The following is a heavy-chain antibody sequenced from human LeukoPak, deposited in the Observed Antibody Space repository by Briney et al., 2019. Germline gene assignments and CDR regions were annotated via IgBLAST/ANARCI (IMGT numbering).Heavy chain of an antibody. CDR2: ISYDGSNK. D-gene: IGHD4-17*01. Sequence: PGRSLRLSCAASGFTFSSYAMHWVRQAPGKGLEWVAVISYDGSNKYYADSVKGRFTISRDNSKNTLYLQMNGLRAEDTAVYYCARGSTVTKHYYYYGMDVWGQGTTVTVSS. J-gene: IGHJ6*02. V-gene: IGHV3-30-3*01. CDR1: GFTFSSYA. CDR3: ARGSTVTKHYYYYGMDV.